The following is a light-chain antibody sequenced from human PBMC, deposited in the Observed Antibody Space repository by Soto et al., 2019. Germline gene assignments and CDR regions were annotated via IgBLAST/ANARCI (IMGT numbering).Light chain of an antibody. V-gene: IGLV2-14*01. Sequence: QSTLTQPRSVSGSPGQSVSISCTGTRSDVGGYHYVSWYQHHPGKVPKLLIYEVTNRPSGVSDRFSGSKSGNTASLTISGLQAEDEADYYCSSKRDSSTLFVFGTGTKVTVL. CDR3: SSKRDSSTLFV. J-gene: IGLJ1*01. CDR2: EVT. CDR1: RSDVGGYHY.